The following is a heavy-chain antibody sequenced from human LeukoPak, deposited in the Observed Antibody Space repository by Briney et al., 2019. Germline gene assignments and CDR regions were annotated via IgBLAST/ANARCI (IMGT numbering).Heavy chain of an antibody. CDR3: VKSGGYGLIDY. J-gene: IGHJ4*02. D-gene: IGHD6-19*01. CDR1: GGSISSYY. CDR2: IYYSGST. V-gene: IGHV4-59*08. Sequence: SETLSLTCTVSGGSISSYYWSWIRQPPGKGLVWIGYIYYSGSTNYNPSLKSRVTISVDTSKNRFSLRLSSVTAADTAMYYCVKSGGYGLIDYWGQGTLVTVSS.